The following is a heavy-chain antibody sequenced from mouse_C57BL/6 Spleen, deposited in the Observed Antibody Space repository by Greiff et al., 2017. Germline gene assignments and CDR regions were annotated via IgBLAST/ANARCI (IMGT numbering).Heavy chain of an antibody. D-gene: IGHD1-1*01. V-gene: IGHV5-17*01. J-gene: IGHJ1*03. CDR1: GFTFSDYG. CDR2: ISSGSSTI. Sequence: EVKLQESGGGLVKPGGSLKLSCAASGFTFSDYGMHWVRQAPEKGLEWVAYISSGSSTIYYADTVKGRFTISRDNAKNTLFLQMTSLRSEDTAMYYCARSITTVVDWYFDVWGTGTTVTVSS. CDR3: ARSITTVVDWYFDV.